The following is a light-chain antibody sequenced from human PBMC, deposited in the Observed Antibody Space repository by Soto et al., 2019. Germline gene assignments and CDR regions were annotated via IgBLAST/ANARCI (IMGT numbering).Light chain of an antibody. J-gene: IGLJ1*01. CDR1: SSDVGGYNY. CDR2: DVS. CDR3: SSYTSSSTLV. V-gene: IGLV2-14*01. Sequence: QSALTQPASVSGFPGQSISISCTGTSSDVGGYNYVSWYQQHPGKAPKLMIYDVSNRPSGVSNRFPGSKSGNTASLTISGLQAEDEADYYCSSYTSSSTLVFGTGTKVTVL.